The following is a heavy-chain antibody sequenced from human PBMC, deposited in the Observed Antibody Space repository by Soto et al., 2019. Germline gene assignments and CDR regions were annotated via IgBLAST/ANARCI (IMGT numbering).Heavy chain of an antibody. CDR1: GGAVSSGSYY. D-gene: IGHD3-22*01. V-gene: IGHV4-61*01. Sequence: QGQLQESGPGLVKPSETLSLTCTVSGGAVSSGSYYWSRIRQPPGKGLEWIGYIYYSGSTNYNPSLKSRVTISVDTSKNQFSLKLSSVTAADTAVYYCARERRITMIVVGHPPDAFDIWGQGTMVTVSS. CDR3: ARERRITMIVVGHPPDAFDI. J-gene: IGHJ3*02. CDR2: IYYSGST.